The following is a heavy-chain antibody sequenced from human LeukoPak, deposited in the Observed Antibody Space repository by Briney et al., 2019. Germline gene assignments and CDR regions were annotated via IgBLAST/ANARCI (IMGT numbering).Heavy chain of an antibody. CDR1: GFTFSTYG. CDR3: ARDLLGGGLDY. J-gene: IGHJ4*02. CDR2: VSHDGSIE. D-gene: IGHD3-16*01. Sequence: GGSLRLSCAASGFTFSTYGMYWVRQAPGKGLEWVAIVSHDGSIEYYADSVKGRFTISRDDSKNTLYLQMNSLRAEDTAVYYCARDLLGGGLDYWGQGTLVTVSS. V-gene: IGHV3-30-3*01.